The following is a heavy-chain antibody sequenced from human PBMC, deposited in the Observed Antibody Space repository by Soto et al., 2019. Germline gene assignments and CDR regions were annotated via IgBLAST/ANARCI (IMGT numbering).Heavy chain of an antibody. CDR3: ARPYSAYDPYFDS. Sequence: GGSLRLSCAASGFAFGRWAMHWVRQAPGKGLEWVAVTSFDERNKYYSDSVKGRFTISRDNSKNTLDLQMDSLRPEDTAVYYCARPYSAYDPYFDSWGQGTLVTVSS. J-gene: IGHJ4*02. D-gene: IGHD5-12*01. V-gene: IGHV3-30-3*01. CDR2: TSFDERNK. CDR1: GFAFGRWA.